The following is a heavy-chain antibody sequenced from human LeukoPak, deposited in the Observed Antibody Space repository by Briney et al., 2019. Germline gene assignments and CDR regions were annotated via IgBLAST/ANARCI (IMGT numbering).Heavy chain of an antibody. V-gene: IGHV3-23*01. D-gene: IGHD1-26*01. J-gene: IGHJ4*02. CDR3: AKDPESVHSGSYGY. CDR1: GFSVSGNY. Sequence: PGGSLRLSCVVSGFSVSGNYMSWVRQAPGVGLEWVSVISGIGGSTYYADSVKGRFTISRDNSKNTLYLQMNSLRAEDTAVYYCAKDPESVHSGSYGYWGQGTLVTVSS. CDR2: ISGIGGST.